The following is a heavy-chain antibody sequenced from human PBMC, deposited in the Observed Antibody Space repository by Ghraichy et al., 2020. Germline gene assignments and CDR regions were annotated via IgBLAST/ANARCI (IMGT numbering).Heavy chain of an antibody. CDR3: AKTPLLWFGESTYYVDV. Sequence: GGSLRLSCEASGFTFSSYGMHWVRQAPGKGLEWVAVISYDGSNKYYADSVKGRFTISRDNSNNTLYLQMNSLRAEDTAVYYCAKTPLLWFGESTYYVDVWGKGTTVTVSS. CDR1: GFTFSSYG. J-gene: IGHJ6*03. CDR2: ISYDGSNK. V-gene: IGHV3-30*18. D-gene: IGHD3-10*01.